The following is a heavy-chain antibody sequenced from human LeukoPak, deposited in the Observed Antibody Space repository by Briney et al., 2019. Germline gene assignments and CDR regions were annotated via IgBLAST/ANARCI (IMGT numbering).Heavy chain of an antibody. CDR1: GYTFSDYG. CDR2: ISVSSGTT. V-gene: IGHV1-18*01. J-gene: IGHJ4*01. CDR3: ARDVSRGYMDY. Sequence: EASVKVSCKASGYTFSDYGVTWVRQAPGQGLDGMGWISVSSGTTTYAENSQGRVTLPTASSTSTAYMEVTSLTSDDTAVYYCARDVSRGYMDYWGHGTLVTVAS.